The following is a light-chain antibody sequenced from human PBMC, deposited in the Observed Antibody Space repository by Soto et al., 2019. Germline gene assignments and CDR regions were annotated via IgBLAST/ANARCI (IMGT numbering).Light chain of an antibody. CDR2: GVT. Sequence: QSALTQPASVSGSPGQSITISCTGTSSDVGRYNYVSWYQQHPGKAPQLIIYGVTNRPSGISNRFSGSKSGSTASLTISWLQPEDEADYYCSSYTSSSTYVFGTGTKVTVL. V-gene: IGLV2-14*01. J-gene: IGLJ1*01. CDR3: SSYTSSSTYV. CDR1: SSDVGRYNY.